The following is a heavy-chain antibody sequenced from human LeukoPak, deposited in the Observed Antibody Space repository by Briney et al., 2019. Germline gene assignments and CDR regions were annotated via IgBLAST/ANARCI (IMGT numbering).Heavy chain of an antibody. J-gene: IGHJ4*02. D-gene: IGHD4-17*01. V-gene: IGHV4-30-4*01. CDR3: ARATDYGDLFDY. CDR1: DGSISSGDYY. CDR2: IYYSGST. Sequence: SQTLSLTCTVSDGSISSGDYYWSWIRQPPGKGLEWIGYIYYSGSTYYNPSLKSRVTISVDTSKNQFSLKLSSVTAADTAVYYCARATDYGDLFDYWGQGTLVTVSS.